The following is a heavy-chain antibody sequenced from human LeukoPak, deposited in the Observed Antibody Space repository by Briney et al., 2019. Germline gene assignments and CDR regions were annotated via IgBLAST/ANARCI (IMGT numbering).Heavy chain of an antibody. J-gene: IGHJ3*02. CDR2: IKQDGSEK. V-gene: IGHV3-7*01. CDR1: GFTFSSYW. Sequence: GGSLRLSCAASGFTFSSYWMSWVRQAPGKGLEWVANIKQDGSEKYYVDSVKGRFTISRDNAKNSLYLQMNSLRAEDTAVYYCARGVCSGEVCDAFDIWGQGTMVTVSS. D-gene: IGHD2-15*01. CDR3: ARGVCSGEVCDAFDI.